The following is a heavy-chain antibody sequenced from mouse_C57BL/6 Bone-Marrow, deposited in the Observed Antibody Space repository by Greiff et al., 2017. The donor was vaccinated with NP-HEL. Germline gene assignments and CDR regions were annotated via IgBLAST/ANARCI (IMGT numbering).Heavy chain of an antibody. CDR1: GYTFTSYW. CDR3: ARSVVTTVVGYY. J-gene: IGHJ2*01. D-gene: IGHD1-1*01. V-gene: IGHV1-61*01. Sequence: QVQLQQPGAELVRPGSSVKLSCKASGYTFTSYWMDWVKQRPGQGLEWIGNIYPSDSETQYNQKFKDKATLTVDTSSSTAYMQLSSLTSEDSAVYYCARSVVTTVVGYYWGQGTTLTVSS. CDR2: IYPSDSET.